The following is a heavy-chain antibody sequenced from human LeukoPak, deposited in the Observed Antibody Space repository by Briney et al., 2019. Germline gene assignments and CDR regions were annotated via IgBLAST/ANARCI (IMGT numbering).Heavy chain of an antibody. CDR3: ARDFLHSSGWPSFDY. J-gene: IGHJ4*02. Sequence: ASVKVSCKASGYTFTSYGISWVRQAPGQGLEWMGWISAYNGNTNYAQKLQGRVTMTTDTSTSTAYMELRSLRSDDTAVYYCARDFLHSSGWPSFDYWGQGTLVTVSS. CDR2: ISAYNGNT. V-gene: IGHV1-18*01. D-gene: IGHD6-19*01. CDR1: GYTFTSYG.